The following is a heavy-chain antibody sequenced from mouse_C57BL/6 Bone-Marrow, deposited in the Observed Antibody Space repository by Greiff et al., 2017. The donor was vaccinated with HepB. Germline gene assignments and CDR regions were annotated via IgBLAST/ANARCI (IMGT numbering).Heavy chain of an antibody. CDR2: ISDGGSYT. J-gene: IGHJ4*01. V-gene: IGHV5-4*01. CDR3: ARDGSRYYYAMDY. CDR1: GFTFSSYA. Sequence: DVHLVESGGGLVKPGGSLKLSCAASGFTFSSYAMSWVRQTPEKRLEWVATISDGGSYTYYPDNVKGRFTISRDNAKNNLYLQMSQLKSEDTAMYYCARDGSRYYYAMDYWGQGTSVTVSS. D-gene: IGHD1-1*01.